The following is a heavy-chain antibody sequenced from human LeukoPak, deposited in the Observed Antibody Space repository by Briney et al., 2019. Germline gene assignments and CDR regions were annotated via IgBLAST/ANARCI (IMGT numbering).Heavy chain of an antibody. CDR3: ARGSVYFDY. CDR1: GDSISSNNW. J-gene: IGHJ4*02. Sequence: PSETLSLTCAVSGDSISSNNWWSWVRQSPGKGLEWIGEIYHSGSTYYNPSLKSRVTISVDTSKNQFSLKLSSVTAADTAVYYCARGSVYFDYWGQGTLVTVSS. CDR2: IYHSGST. V-gene: IGHV4-4*02.